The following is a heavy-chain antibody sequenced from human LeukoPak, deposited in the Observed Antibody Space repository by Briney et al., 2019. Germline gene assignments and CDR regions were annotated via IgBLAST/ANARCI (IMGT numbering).Heavy chain of an antibody. D-gene: IGHD5-18*01. CDR2: ISSSSSYI. CDR3: ARELDTAIGWDY. Sequence: GGCLRLSCAASGFTFSSYCMDWVRQARGKGLEWVSSISSSSSYIYYADSVAGRFTISRDNGKNSLYLQMDRLRAAQMAVYYCARELDTAIGWDYWGQGTLVTVSS. J-gene: IGHJ4*02. CDR1: GFTFSSYC. V-gene: IGHV3-21*01.